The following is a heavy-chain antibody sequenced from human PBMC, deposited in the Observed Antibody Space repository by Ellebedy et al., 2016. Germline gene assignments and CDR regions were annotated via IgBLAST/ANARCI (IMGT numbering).Heavy chain of an antibody. J-gene: IGHJ3*01. CDR2: ISGSGASI. V-gene: IGHV3-23*01. CDR1: GLTFSNYA. CDR3: AKDRDNYWKGKGASDT. Sequence: GESLKISCVVSGLTFSNYAMTWVRQAPGKGLQWVSSISGSGASINYADSVKGRFTISRDNSKNMLFLQMNSLRVEDTALYYCAKDRDNYWKGKGASDTWGQGTMVTVSS. D-gene: IGHD5-24*01.